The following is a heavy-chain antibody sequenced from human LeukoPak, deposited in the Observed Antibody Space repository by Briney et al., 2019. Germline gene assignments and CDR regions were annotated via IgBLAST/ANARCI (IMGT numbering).Heavy chain of an antibody. D-gene: IGHD5-24*01. CDR1: GFIVSSVE. V-gene: IGHV3-21*01. CDR3: ARAGDGYSDAFDI. Sequence: GGSLRLSCAGSGFIVSSVEMNWVREAPGKGLEWVSSISSSSSYIYFGDSVKGRFTISRDNAKNSLYLQMNSLRAEDTAVYYCARAGDGYSDAFDIWGQGTMVTVSS. J-gene: IGHJ3*02. CDR2: ISSSSSYI.